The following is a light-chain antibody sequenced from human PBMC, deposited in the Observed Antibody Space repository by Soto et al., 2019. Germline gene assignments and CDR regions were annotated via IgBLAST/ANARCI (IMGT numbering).Light chain of an antibody. V-gene: IGKV3-15*01. J-gene: IGKJ4*01. CDR3: QQYNHWPPWLT. CDR1: QSVNTN. Sequence: EIEMTQSPATLSLSPGERATLSCRASQSVNTNLAWYQQKPGQAPRLLIYGASTRAPGIPARFSGSGSGTEFTFTVSILQSEYFAVYYCQQYNHWPPWLTFGEGTKVEVK. CDR2: GAS.